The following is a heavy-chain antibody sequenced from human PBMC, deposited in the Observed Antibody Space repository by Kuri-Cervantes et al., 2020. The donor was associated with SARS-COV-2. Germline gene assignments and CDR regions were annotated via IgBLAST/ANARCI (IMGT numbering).Heavy chain of an antibody. CDR3: ARDPTTVTTGIGMDV. Sequence: ASVKVSCKASGYTFTDYYMHWVRQAPGQGLEWMGWINPNSGGTNYAQKFQGRVAVTRDTPTSTVYMELSSLRSEDTAVYYCARDPTTVTTGIGMDVWGQGTTVTVSS. D-gene: IGHD4-17*01. CDR1: GYTFTDYY. J-gene: IGHJ6*02. CDR2: INPNSGGT. V-gene: IGHV1-2*02.